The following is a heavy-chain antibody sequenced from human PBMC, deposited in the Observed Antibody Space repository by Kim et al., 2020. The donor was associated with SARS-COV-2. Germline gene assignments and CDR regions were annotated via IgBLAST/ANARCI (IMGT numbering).Heavy chain of an antibody. Sequence: TPPLKSRVTISVDTSQNQCSLTLSSVTAADTAVYYCAREGEDSSGYYYGYWGQGTLVTVSS. V-gene: IGHV4-59*01. J-gene: IGHJ4*02. CDR3: AREGEDSSGYYYGY. D-gene: IGHD3-22*01.